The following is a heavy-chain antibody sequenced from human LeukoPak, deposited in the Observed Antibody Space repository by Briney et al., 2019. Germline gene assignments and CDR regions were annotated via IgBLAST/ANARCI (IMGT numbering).Heavy chain of an antibody. J-gene: IGHJ6*03. D-gene: IGHD2-21*01. CDR2: IYSGGST. V-gene: IGHV3-66*02. CDR3: AKSILGGFWWSSFQRPTNYYMAV. CDR1: GFTVSSNY. Sequence: GGSLRLSCAASGFTVSSNYMSWVRQAPGKGLEWVSVIYSGGSTYYADSVKGRFTISRDNSKNTLYLQMNSLRAEDTAVYYCAKSILGGFWWSSFQRPTNYYMAVWGKGTTVTVSS.